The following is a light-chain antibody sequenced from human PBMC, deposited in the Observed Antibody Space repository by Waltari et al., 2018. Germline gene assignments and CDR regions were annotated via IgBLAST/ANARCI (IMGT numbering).Light chain of an antibody. CDR2: EAS. J-gene: IGKJ2*01. CDR1: QSVRSD. V-gene: IGKV3D-15*01. CDR3: QQYNDWPYT. Sequence: RVMTQSPASLSVSPGERVTLSCRASQSVRSDLAWFQQKPGRAPRLLIHEASTRLTGIPPRFSASGSRTEFTLTISSLQSEDFAIYYCQQYNDWPYTFGQGSKLEIK.